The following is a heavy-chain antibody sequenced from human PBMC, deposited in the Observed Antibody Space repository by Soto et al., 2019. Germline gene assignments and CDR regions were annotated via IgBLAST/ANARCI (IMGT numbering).Heavy chain of an antibody. CDR2: IKQDESEK. J-gene: IGHJ4*02. CDR3: ASDRFRGTYYLRGVTYFFEE. CDR1: GFTFSFYW. V-gene: IGHV3-7*03. D-gene: IGHD1-26*01. Sequence: GGSLRLSCEVSGFTFSFYWMSWVRQAPGKVLEWVANIKQDESEKNYLEPVKGRFTISRDNAKNSLYLQMNSLSAEDTSVYYCASDRFRGTYYLRGVTYFFEEWGQGAPFTVSS.